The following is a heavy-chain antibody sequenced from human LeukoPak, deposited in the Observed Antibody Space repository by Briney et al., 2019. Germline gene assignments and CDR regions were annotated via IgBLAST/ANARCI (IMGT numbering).Heavy chain of an antibody. V-gene: IGHV1-46*01. D-gene: IGHD6-13*01. CDR2: INPSGGST. CDR1: GYTFTSYY. J-gene: IGHJ6*02. Sequence: ASVKVSCKASGYTFTSYYMHWVRQAPGQGLEWMGIINPSGGSTSYAQKFQGRVTMTRDTSTSTVYMELSSLRSEDTAVYYCARVIEGSSSWYGPYYYGMDVWGQGTTVTVSS. CDR3: ARVIEGSSSWYGPYYYGMDV.